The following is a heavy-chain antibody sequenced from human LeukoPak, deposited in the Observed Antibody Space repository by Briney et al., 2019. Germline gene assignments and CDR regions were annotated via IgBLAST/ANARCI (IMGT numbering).Heavy chain of an antibody. CDR2: ISSSSSTI. CDR3: ARGVGRWLQPFDY. CDR1: GFTFSNYN. V-gene: IGHV3-48*02. Sequence: PGGSLRLSCAASGFTFSNYNMNWVRQAPGKGLEWVSYISSSSSTIYYADSVKGRFTISRDNAKNSLYLQMNSLRDEDTAVYYCARGVGRWLQPFDYWGQGTLVTVSS. J-gene: IGHJ4*02. D-gene: IGHD5-24*01.